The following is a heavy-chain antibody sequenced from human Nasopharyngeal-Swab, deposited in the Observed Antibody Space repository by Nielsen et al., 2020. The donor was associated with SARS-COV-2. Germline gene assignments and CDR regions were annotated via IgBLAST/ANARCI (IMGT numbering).Heavy chain of an antibody. J-gene: IGHJ3*02. Sequence: GESLKISCAASGFTFSAYTMNWVRQAPGKGLEWVSYISSSTSTTYYADSVEGRFTISRDNAKNSLYLEMDSLRAEDTAVYYCARVKSSGPDVFDIWGQGTMVTVSS. CDR3: ARVKSSGPDVFDI. D-gene: IGHD6-6*01. V-gene: IGHV3-48*04. CDR2: ISSSTSTT. CDR1: GFTFSAYT.